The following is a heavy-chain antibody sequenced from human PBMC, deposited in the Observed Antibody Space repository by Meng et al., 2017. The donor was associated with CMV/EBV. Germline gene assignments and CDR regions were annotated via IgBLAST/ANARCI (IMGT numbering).Heavy chain of an antibody. CDR3: ARQRHNFFDY. D-gene: IGHD5-24*01. CDR1: GCLVPNADQY. CDR2: ISYREGT. Sequence: HLHDSRPGLVQPSQSVSLTCTVSGCLVPNADQYLSWILQHPGKGLEWLGHISYREGTYYTTTLTNRVNISVDTSKNQFSLQLTSVQAADTAVYYCARQRHNFFDYWGQGTLVTVSS. J-gene: IGHJ4*02. V-gene: IGHV4-30-4*08.